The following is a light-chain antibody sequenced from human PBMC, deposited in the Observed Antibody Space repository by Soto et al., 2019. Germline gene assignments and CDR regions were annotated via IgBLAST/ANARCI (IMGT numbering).Light chain of an antibody. V-gene: IGLV2-14*01. Sequence: QSALAQPASVSGSPGQSITISCTGTSSDVGRYNYVAWYQQHPGKAPKVLIFEVSNRPSGVSSRFSGSKSGNTASLNISGLQAEDEADYYCSSNATSSTLVFGTGTKLTVL. CDR1: SSDVGRYNY. J-gene: IGLJ1*01. CDR2: EVS. CDR3: SSNATSSTLV.